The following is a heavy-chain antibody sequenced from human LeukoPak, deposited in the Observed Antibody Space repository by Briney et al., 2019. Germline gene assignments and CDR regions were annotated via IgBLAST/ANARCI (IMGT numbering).Heavy chain of an antibody. CDR3: VKDIGAYYYDSSGYYFDY. CDR2: ISWNSGSI. V-gene: IGHV3-9*01. CDR1: GFTFDDYA. D-gene: IGHD3-22*01. J-gene: IGHJ4*02. Sequence: PGRSLRLSCAASGFTFDDYAMHWVRQAPGKGLEWVSGISWNSGSIGYADSVKGRLTISRDNAKNSLYLQMNSLRAEDTALYYCVKDIGAYYYDSSGYYFDYWGQGTLVTVSS.